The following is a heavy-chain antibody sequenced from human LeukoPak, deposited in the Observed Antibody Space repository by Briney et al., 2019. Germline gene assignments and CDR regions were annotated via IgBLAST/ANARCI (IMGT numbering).Heavy chain of an antibody. CDR3: ARDQVVNNYFDY. V-gene: IGHV3-30-3*01. CDR1: GFTFSSYV. CDR2: ISYDGSNK. D-gene: IGHD4-23*01. Sequence: GRSLRLSCAASGFTFSSYVMHWVRQAPGKGLEWVAVISYDGSNKYYVDSVKGRFTISRDNSKNTLYLQMNSLRAEDTAVYYCARDQVVNNYFDYWGQGTLVTVSS. J-gene: IGHJ4*02.